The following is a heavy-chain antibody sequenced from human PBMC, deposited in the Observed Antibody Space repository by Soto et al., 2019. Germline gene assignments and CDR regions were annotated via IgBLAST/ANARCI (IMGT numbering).Heavy chain of an antibody. CDR3: ARDGGRHSGGIDY. Sequence: QVQLVQSGAEVKKPGSSGNGSCKASGRTFSSYSSNWVRQAPGKGLEWMGEIIPIFGTANYAQQFQGRFTITADESTSTAYLELSSLRSEDTAVYYCARDGGRHSGGIDYWGQGTLVTVSS. CDR2: IIPIFGTA. D-gene: IGHD1-26*01. V-gene: IGHV1-69*01. CDR1: GRTFSSYS. J-gene: IGHJ4*02.